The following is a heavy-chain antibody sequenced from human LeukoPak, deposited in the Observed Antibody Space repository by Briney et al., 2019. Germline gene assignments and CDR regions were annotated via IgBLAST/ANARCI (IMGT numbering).Heavy chain of an antibody. CDR1: GGSISSYY. D-gene: IGHD6-25*01. CDR3: ASLAIAASAAFDI. Sequence: PSETLSLTCTVSGGSISSYYWSWIRQPPGKGLEWIGYIYYSGSTNYNPSLKSRVTISVGTSKNQCSLKLSSVTAADTAVYYCASLAIAASAAFDIWGQGTMVTVSS. J-gene: IGHJ3*02. V-gene: IGHV4-59*01. CDR2: IYYSGST.